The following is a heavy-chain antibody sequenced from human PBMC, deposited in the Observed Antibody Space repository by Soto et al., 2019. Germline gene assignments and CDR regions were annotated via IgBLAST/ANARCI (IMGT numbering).Heavy chain of an antibody. CDR3: ARASDYDPIRYYYYYMDV. J-gene: IGHJ6*03. CDR1: GGSLSSYY. V-gene: IGHV4-59*01. D-gene: IGHD3-3*01. CDR2: IYYSGST. Sequence: SETLSLTCTVSGGSLSSYYWSWIRQPPGKGLEWIGYIYYSGSTNYNPSLKSRVTISVDTSKNQFSLKLSSVTAADTAVYYCARASDYDPIRYYYYYMDVSGKGTSVTVSS.